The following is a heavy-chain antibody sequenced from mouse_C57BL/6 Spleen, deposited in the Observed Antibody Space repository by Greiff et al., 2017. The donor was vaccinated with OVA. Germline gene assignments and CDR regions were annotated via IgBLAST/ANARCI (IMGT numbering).Heavy chain of an antibody. CDR1: GYTFTSYW. CDR2: IYPGSGST. Sequence: QVQLQQPGAELVKPGASVKMSCKASGYTFTSYWITWVKQRPGQGLEWIGDIYPGSGSTNYNGKFKGKATLTVDTSSSTAYMQLSSLTSEDAAVDYCARSGDGNYPDYWGQGTTLTVSS. V-gene: IGHV1-55*01. J-gene: IGHJ2*01. D-gene: IGHD2-1*01. CDR3: ARSGDGNYPDY.